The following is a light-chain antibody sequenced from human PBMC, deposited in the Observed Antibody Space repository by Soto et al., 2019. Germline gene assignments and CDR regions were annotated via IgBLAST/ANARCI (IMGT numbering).Light chain of an antibody. CDR2: GAS. J-gene: IGKJ2*01. Sequence: EIVLTQSPGTLSLSPGERATLSCRASQSVSSNSLAWCQQRPGQAPRLLIYGASSKATGIPDRFSGSGSGTDFSLTISRLEPEDFAVYYCQQYGSSPYTFGQGTKREIK. CDR3: QQYGSSPYT. CDR1: QSVSSNS. V-gene: IGKV3-20*01.